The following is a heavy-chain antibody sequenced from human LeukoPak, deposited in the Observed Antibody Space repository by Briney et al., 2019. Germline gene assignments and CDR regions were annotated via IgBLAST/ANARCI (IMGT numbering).Heavy chain of an antibody. Sequence: TGGSLRLSCAASGFSFSSYGMHGVRQTPGKGLEWVAFISYDGSIKYYADSVKGRFTISRDNSQNTLYLQMNSLRDEDTAVYYCARDGPSYGMDVWGQGTTVTVS. CDR3: ARDGPSYGMDV. V-gene: IGHV3-30*03. D-gene: IGHD3/OR15-3a*01. CDR1: GFSFSSYG. J-gene: IGHJ6*02. CDR2: ISYDGSIK.